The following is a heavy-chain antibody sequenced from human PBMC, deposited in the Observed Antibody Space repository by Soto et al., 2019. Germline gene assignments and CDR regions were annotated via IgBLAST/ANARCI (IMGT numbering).Heavy chain of an antibody. Sequence: ASVTVSCKASGGTFSSYTISWVRQAPGQGLEWMGRIIPILGIANYAQKFQGRVTITADKSTSTAYMELSSLRSEDTAVYYCASPGGTIVVVPAADLDDAFDIWGQGTMVTVSS. CDR3: ASPGGTIVVVPAADLDDAFDI. D-gene: IGHD2-2*01. V-gene: IGHV1-69*02. J-gene: IGHJ3*02. CDR1: GGTFSSYT. CDR2: IIPILGIA.